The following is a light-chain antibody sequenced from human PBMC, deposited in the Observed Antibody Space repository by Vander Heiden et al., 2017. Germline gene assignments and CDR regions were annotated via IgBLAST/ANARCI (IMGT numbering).Light chain of an antibody. CDR1: QSVSSSY. Sequence: EHGLTQSPGTLSVSVGERANLSCRASQSVSSSYLAWYQQKPGQAPRLLIYGASSRATGIPDRFSGSGSGTDFTLTISRLEPEDFAVYSCQQYGSWGYTFGQGTKLEIK. V-gene: IGKV3-20*01. CDR2: GAS. J-gene: IGKJ2*01. CDR3: QQYGSWGYT.